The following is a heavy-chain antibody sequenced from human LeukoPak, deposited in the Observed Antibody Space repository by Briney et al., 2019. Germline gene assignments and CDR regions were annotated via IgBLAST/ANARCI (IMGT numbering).Heavy chain of an antibody. D-gene: IGHD3-3*01. V-gene: IGHV4-59*01. CDR1: GGSISSYY. CDR3: ARIQDNFWSGYYQYYFDY. J-gene: IGHJ4*02. Sequence: SETLSLTCTVSGGSISSYYWSWIRQPPGKGLEWIGDIYYSGSTNYNPSLKSRVTISVDTSKNQFSLKLSSVTAADTAVYYCARIQDNFWSGYYQYYFDYWGQGTLVTVSS. CDR2: IYYSGST.